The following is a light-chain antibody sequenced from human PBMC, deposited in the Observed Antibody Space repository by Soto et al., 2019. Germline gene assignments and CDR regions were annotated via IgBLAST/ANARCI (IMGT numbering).Light chain of an antibody. CDR1: SSDIGDYNY. Sequence: QSALTQPPSASGSPGQSVTISCTGTSSDIGDYNYVSWYQQHPDKAPKLIIYEVNKRPSGVPDRFSGSKSGDTASLTVSGLQAEDEADYYCSSHVANNNLYVFGTGTKLTVL. CDR3: SSHVANNNLYV. J-gene: IGLJ1*01. V-gene: IGLV2-8*01. CDR2: EVN.